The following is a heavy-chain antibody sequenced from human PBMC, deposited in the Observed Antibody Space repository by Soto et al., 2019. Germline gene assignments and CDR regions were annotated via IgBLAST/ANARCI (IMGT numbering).Heavy chain of an antibody. J-gene: IGHJ4*02. CDR3: ARAVAVAADFDY. V-gene: IGHV1-3*05. D-gene: IGHD6-19*01. Sequence: QVQLVQSGAEEKKPRASVKVSCKASGYTFTGYAMHWVRQAPGQRLEWMGWINAGNGNTKYSQKFQGRVTITRDTSASTAYMELSSVRSEDTAVYYCARAVAVAADFDYWGQGTLVTVSS. CDR1: GYTFTGYA. CDR2: INAGNGNT.